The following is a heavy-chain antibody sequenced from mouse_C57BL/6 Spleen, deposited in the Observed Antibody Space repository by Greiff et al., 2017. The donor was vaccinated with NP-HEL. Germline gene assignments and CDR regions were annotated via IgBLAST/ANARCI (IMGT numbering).Heavy chain of an antibody. J-gene: IGHJ2*01. CDR2: IDPSDSYT. CDR1: GYTFTSYW. CDR3: ARGGITTVVAKGFDY. Sequence: QVQLQQPGAELVKPGASVKLSCKASGYTFTSYWMQWVKQRPGQGLEWIGEIDPSDSYTNYNQKFKGKATLTVDTSSSTAYMQLSSLTSEDSAVYYCARGGITTVVAKGFDYWGQGTTLTVSS. V-gene: IGHV1-50*01. D-gene: IGHD1-1*01.